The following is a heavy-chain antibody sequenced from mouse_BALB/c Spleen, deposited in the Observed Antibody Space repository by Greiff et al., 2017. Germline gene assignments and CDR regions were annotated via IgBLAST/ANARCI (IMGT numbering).Heavy chain of an antibody. CDR3: ARHGGNWNYAMDY. Sequence: EVQVVESGGGLVQPGGSLKLSCAASGFTFSSYTMSWVRQTPEKRLEWVAYISNGGGSTYYPDTVKGRFTISRDNAKNTLYLQMSSLKSEDTAMYYCARHGGNWNYAMDYWGQGTSVTVSS. D-gene: IGHD2-1*01. CDR2: ISNGGGST. V-gene: IGHV5-12-2*01. CDR1: GFTFSSYT. J-gene: IGHJ4*01.